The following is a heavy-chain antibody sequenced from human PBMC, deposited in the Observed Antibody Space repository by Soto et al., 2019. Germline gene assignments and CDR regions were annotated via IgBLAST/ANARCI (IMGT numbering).Heavy chain of an antibody. CDR1: GFSLSSYT. CDR2: IDISIGYI. J-gene: IGHJ3*01. CDR3: GRNVLAVKEDAVDV. Sequence: EEQLVESGGCLVKPGGSLRLSYVASGFSLSSYTMSWVSQAPGKGLEWVSSIDISIGYIYYAESVTGRLTIYKDNAQNSVVLEINSLRAEDTALYFCGRNVLAVKEDAVDVWGQGTMVTVSS. V-gene: IGHV3-21*01. D-gene: IGHD6-6*01.